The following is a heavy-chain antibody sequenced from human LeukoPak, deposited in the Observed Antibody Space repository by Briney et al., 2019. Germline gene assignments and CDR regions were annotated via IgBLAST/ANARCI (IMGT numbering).Heavy chain of an antibody. CDR2: IKQDGSEK. Sequence: PGGSLRLSCAASGFTFSSYWMSWVRQAPGKGLEWVANIKQDGSEKYYVDSVKGRFTISRDNAKNSLYLQMNSLRAEDTAVYYCARDGAAAGSPINWFDPWGQGTLVTVSS. D-gene: IGHD6-13*01. V-gene: IGHV3-7*01. CDR3: ARDGAAAGSPINWFDP. CDR1: GFTFSSYW. J-gene: IGHJ5*02.